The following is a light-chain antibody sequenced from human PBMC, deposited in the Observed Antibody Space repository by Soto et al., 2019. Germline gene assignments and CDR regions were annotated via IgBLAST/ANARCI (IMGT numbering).Light chain of an antibody. J-gene: IGKJ4*01. Sequence: AIRMTQSPSSFSASTGDRVTITCRASQGISSHLAWYQQKPGKAPKLLIYSASTLERGVPSRFSGSGYGTDFTLTCSLQSEDFATYDCQQYYSYPLTFGGGTKVEIK. CDR1: QGISSH. CDR2: SAS. V-gene: IGKV1-8*01. CDR3: QQYYSYPLT.